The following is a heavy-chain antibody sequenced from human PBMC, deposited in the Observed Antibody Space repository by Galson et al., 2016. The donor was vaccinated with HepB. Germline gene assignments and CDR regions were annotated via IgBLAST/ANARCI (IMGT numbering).Heavy chain of an antibody. CDR2: MSYDGSNR. V-gene: IGHV3-30-3*01. CDR1: GFTLNNYA. D-gene: IGHD6-13*01. CDR3: ARGHSGSWYPFEDAFDI. Sequence: SLRLSCAASGFTLNNYAMHWVRQAPGKGLEWVAVMSYDGSNRFYADSVKGRFTISRDNSKNTLHLQMNSLRDEDTAVYYCARGHSGSWYPFEDAFDIWGQGTMVTVSS. J-gene: IGHJ3*02.